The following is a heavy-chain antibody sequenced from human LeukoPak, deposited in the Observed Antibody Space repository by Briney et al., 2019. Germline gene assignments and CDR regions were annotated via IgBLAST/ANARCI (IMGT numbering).Heavy chain of an antibody. CDR1: GGTFSSYA. J-gene: IGHJ4*02. V-gene: IGHV1-69*13. Sequence: GASVKVSCKASGGTFSSYAISWVRQAPGQGLEWMGGIIPIFGTANYAQKFQGRVTITADESTSTAYMELSSLRSEGTAVYYCARGLDGITDYWGQGTLVTVSS. CDR2: IIPIFGTA. D-gene: IGHD1-14*01. CDR3: ARGLDGITDY.